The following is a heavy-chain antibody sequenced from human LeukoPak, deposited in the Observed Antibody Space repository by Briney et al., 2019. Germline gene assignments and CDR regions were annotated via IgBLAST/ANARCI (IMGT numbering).Heavy chain of an antibody. Sequence: GGSLRLSCAASGFTFSSFAMHWVRQPSGKGLEWVAFIRYDGSHQYYADSVKGRVTISRDNSKNTLYLQMNSLRPEDTAVYYCAKDRLWFGDLYYFDYWGQGTLVTVSS. CDR2: IRYDGSHQ. D-gene: IGHD3-10*01. V-gene: IGHV3-30*02. CDR1: GFTFSSFA. CDR3: AKDRLWFGDLYYFDY. J-gene: IGHJ4*02.